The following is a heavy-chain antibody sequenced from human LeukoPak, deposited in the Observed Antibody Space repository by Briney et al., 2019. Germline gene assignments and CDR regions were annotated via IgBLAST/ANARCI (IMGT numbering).Heavy chain of an antibody. V-gene: IGHV1-46*01. CDR3: ARGYEILAGYYEFDY. CDR1: GYTFTSYY. Sequence: GASVKVSCKASGYTFTSYYMHWVRQAPGQGLEWMGMISPSGGRTNYAQNFQGRVTMTRDTSTSTVYMELSSLRSEDTAVYYCARGYEILAGYYEFDYWGQGTLVTVSS. CDR2: ISPSGGRT. J-gene: IGHJ4*02. D-gene: IGHD3-9*01.